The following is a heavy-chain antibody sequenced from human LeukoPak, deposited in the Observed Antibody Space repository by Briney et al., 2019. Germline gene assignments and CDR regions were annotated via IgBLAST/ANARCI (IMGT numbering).Heavy chain of an antibody. CDR3: ARDILTGFDWFDP. D-gene: IGHD3-9*01. CDR1: GFTFSSYW. V-gene: IGHV3-7*03. J-gene: IGHJ5*02. Sequence: GGSLRLSCAASGFTFSSYWMSWVRQAPGKGLEWVANIKQDGSEKYYVDSVKGRFTISRDNTKNSLYLQMNSLRAEDTAVYYCARDILTGFDWFDPWGQGTLVTVSS. CDR2: IKQDGSEK.